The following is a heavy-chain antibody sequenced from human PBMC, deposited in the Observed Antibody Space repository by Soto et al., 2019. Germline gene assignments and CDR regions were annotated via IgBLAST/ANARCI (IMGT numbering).Heavy chain of an antibody. V-gene: IGHV4-39*01. CDR1: GGSISSSSYY. Sequence: SETLSLTCTVSGGSISSSSYYWGWIRQPPGKGLEWIGSIYYSGSTYYNPSLKSRVTISVDTSKNQFSLKLSSVTAADTAVYYCARQPNSGYDSFPYYYYGMDVWGQGTTVTVSS. CDR3: ARQPNSGYDSFPYYYYGMDV. J-gene: IGHJ6*02. CDR2: IYYSGST. D-gene: IGHD5-12*01.